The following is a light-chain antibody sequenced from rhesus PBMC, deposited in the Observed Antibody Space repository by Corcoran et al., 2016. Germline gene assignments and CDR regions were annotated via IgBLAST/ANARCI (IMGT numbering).Light chain of an antibody. CDR3: YQHSSGYS. CDR1: QSVSSY. CDR2: GAS. V-gene: IGKV3-10*01. J-gene: IGKJ2*01. Sequence: QVILTQSPATLSLSPGERATLSCRASQSVSSYLAWYQQKPGQAPRPLYYGASSRATGIPDRFSGSGSGTDFTLTISSLEPEDVGVYHCYQHSSGYSFGQGTKVEIK.